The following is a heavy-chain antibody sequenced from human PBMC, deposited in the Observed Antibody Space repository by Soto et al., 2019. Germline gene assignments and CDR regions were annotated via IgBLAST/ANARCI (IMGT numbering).Heavy chain of an antibody. V-gene: IGHV3-23*01. CDR3: ATDEYASGWYISYLFDS. CDR2: ISGSGDGT. D-gene: IGHD6-19*01. CDR1: GFRFSSYA. Sequence: EEQLLESGGGLVQPGGSLRLSCAASGFRFSSYAMSWVRQAPGKGLEWVSVISGSGDGTYYADSVKGRFTISRDNSKNTLYLQMDSLRAEDTAVYYCATDEYASGWYISYLFDSWGQGTLVTVSS. J-gene: IGHJ4*02.